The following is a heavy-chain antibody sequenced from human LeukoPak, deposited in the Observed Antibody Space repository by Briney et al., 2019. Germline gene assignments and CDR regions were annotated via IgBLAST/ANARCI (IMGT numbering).Heavy chain of an antibody. V-gene: IGHV1-69*05. D-gene: IGHD4-17*01. CDR3: ARDNSYGDHNWFDP. CDR2: IIPIFGTA. CDR1: GGTFSSYA. J-gene: IGHJ5*02. Sequence: ASVKVSCKASGGTFSSYAISWVRQAPGQGLEWMGGIIPIFGTANYAQKFQGRVTITTDESTSTAYMELSSLRSEDTAVYYCARDNSYGDHNWFDPWGQGTLVTVSS.